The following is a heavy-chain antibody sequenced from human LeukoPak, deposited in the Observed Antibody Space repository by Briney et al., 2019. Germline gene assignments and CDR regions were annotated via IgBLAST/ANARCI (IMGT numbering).Heavy chain of an antibody. CDR3: ARSQVRFLEWLPDY. J-gene: IGHJ4*02. Sequence: ASVKVSCKASGYSFTGHYMHWVRQASGQGLEWMGWINPNSGGTNYAQKFQGRVTMTRDTSISTAYMELSRLRSDDTAVYYCARSQVRFLEWLPDYWGQGTLVTVSS. CDR1: GYSFTGHY. D-gene: IGHD3-3*01. CDR2: INPNSGGT. V-gene: IGHV1-2*02.